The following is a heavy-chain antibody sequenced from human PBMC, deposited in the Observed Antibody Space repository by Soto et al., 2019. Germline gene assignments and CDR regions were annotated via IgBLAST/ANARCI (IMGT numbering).Heavy chain of an antibody. CDR3: ARVNIRAHDSSGWHDAFDI. D-gene: IGHD3-22*01. CDR1: GGSISSGGYS. J-gene: IGHJ3*02. V-gene: IGHV4-30-2*01. Sequence: PSETLSLTCAVSGGSISSGGYSWSWIRQPPGKGLEWIGYIYHSGSTCYNPSLKSRVTISVDRSKNQFSLKLSSVTAADTAVYYCARVNIRAHDSSGWHDAFDIWGQGTMVTVSS. CDR2: IYHSGST.